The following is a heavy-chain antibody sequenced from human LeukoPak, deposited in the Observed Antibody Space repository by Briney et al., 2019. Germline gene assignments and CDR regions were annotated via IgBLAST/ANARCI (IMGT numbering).Heavy chain of an antibody. J-gene: IGHJ3*02. CDR1: GGTFSSYA. CDR3: ARHQYYYDSSGYYYGAFDI. Sequence: SVKVSCKASGGTFSSYAISWVRQAPGQGLEWMGRIIPIFGTANYAQKFKGRVTITTDESTSTAYMELSSLRSEDTAVYYCARHQYYYDSSGYYYGAFDIWGQGTMVTVSS. D-gene: IGHD3-22*01. V-gene: IGHV1-69*05. CDR2: IIPIFGTA.